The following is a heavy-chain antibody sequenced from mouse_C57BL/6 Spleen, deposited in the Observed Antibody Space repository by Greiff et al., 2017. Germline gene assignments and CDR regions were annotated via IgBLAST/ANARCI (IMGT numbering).Heavy chain of an antibody. V-gene: IGHV5-6*01. Sequence: EVKLVESGGDLVKPGGSLKLSCAASGFTFSSYGMSWVRQTPDKRLEWVATISSGGSYTYYPDSVKGRFTISRDNAKNTLYLQMSSLKSEDTAMYYCARHAAQATFFAYWGQGTLVTVSA. CDR1: GFTFSSYG. CDR2: ISSGGSYT. D-gene: IGHD3-2*02. J-gene: IGHJ3*01. CDR3: ARHAAQATFFAY.